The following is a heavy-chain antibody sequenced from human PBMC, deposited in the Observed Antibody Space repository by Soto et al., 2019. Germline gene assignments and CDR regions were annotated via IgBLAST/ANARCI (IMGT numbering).Heavy chain of an antibody. Sequence: QVQLVQSGAEVKKPGASVKVSCKASGYTFTSYGISWVRQAPGKGLEWMGWISAYNGNTNYAQKLQGRVTMTTDTSMSTEYMELRSLRSDDTAVYYSSGGPEVIDYWGQGTLVTVSS. V-gene: IGHV1-18*01. CDR3: SGGPEVIDY. J-gene: IGHJ4*02. CDR2: ISAYNGNT. D-gene: IGHD2-21*01. CDR1: GYTFTSYG.